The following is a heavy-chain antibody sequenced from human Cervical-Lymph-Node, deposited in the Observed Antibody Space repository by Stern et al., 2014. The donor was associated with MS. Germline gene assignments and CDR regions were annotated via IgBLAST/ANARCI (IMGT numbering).Heavy chain of an antibody. CDR2: VVVFNGDA. Sequence: QLVQSGPEVKKPGTSVKVSCKASGITFSHSAIQWLRQARGKRPEWIGWVVVFNGDAYYAPRFQERVTITRDMSTSTVYMELRSLKSEDTAIYYCASERYTYYDDQRPPGGFDPWGQGTLVTVSS. CDR3: ASERYTYYDDQRPPGGFDP. J-gene: IGHJ5*02. D-gene: IGHD5-18*01. V-gene: IGHV1-58*02. CDR1: GITFSHSA.